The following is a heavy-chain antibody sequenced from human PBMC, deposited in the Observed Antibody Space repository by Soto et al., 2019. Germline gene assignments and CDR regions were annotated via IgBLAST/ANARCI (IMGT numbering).Heavy chain of an antibody. CDR2: INPSGGST. CDR3: AREYGEGRYYYYGMDV. V-gene: IGHV1-46*01. Sequence: GASVKVSCKASGYTFTSYYMHWVRQAPGQGLEWMGIINPSGGSTSYAQKFQGRVTMTRDTSTSTVYMELSSLRSEDTAVYYCAREYGEGRYYYYGMDVWGQGTTVTVSS. D-gene: IGHD4-17*01. J-gene: IGHJ6*02. CDR1: GYTFTSYY.